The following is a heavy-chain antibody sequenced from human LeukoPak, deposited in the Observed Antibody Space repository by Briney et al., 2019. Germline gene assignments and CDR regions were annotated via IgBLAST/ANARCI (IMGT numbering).Heavy chain of an antibody. V-gene: IGHV4-39*07. D-gene: IGHD5-18*01. Sequence: PSETLSLTCIVSGGSISSSSYYWGWIRQPPGKGLEWIGSIYYSGSTYYNPSLKSRVTISVDTSKNQFSLKLSSVTAADTAVYYCARGLGSYGYWYFQHWGQGTLVTVSS. CDR3: ARGLGSYGYWYFQH. CDR2: IYYSGST. CDR1: GGSISSSSYY. J-gene: IGHJ1*01.